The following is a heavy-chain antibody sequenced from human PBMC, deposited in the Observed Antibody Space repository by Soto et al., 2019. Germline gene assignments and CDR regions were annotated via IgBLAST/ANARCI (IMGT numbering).Heavy chain of an antibody. J-gene: IGHJ5*01. CDR2: TYYRSKWYD. V-gene: IGHV6-1*01. CDR1: GDSVSSNTVA. D-gene: IGHD3-16*01. Sequence: QVQLQQSGPGLVKPSQTLSLTCAISGDSVSSNTVAWNWIRQSPSRGFEWLGRTYYRSKWYDDYAESVKSRITINPDTSKNQFSLHLNSVTLEDTAVYYWARRWFGHQVHWFDSWGQGTLVTVSS. CDR3: ARRWFGHQVHWFDS.